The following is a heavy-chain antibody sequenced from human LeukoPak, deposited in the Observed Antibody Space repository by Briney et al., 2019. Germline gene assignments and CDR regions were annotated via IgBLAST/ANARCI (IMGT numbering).Heavy chain of an antibody. J-gene: IGHJ2*01. D-gene: IGHD2-21*02. CDR1: GGYFSGYY. CDR2: INHSGST. Sequence: PSETLSITCAVYGGYFSGYYWSWIRQPPGKGPEWNGEINHSGSTNYNPSLKSRVTISVDTSKNQFSLKLSSVTAADTAVYYCARFASIVVVTATRADWYFDLWGRGTLVTVSS. CDR3: ARFASIVVVTATRADWYFDL. V-gene: IGHV4-34*01.